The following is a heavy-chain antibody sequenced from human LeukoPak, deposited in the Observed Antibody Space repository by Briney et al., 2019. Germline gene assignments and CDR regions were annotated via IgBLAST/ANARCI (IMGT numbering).Heavy chain of an antibody. CDR1: GVTFSDYD. CDR3: ARDLTTVRGLSGYYYGMDV. V-gene: IGHV3-11*01. CDR2: ISSSGSTI. J-gene: IGHJ6*02. D-gene: IGHD3-10*01. Sequence: GGSLRLSCAASGVTFSDYDMNWIRQGPGKGLEWVSYISSSGSTIYYADSVKGRFTISRDNAKNSLYLQMNCLRAEDTAVYYCARDLTTVRGLSGYYYGMDVWGQGTTVTVSS.